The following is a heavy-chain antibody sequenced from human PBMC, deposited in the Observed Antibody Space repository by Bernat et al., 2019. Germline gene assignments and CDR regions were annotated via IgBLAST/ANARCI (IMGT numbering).Heavy chain of an antibody. CDR3: TTPGLYGSGPVDGMDV. CDR2: IRSKANSYAT. CDR1: GFTFSGSA. D-gene: IGHD4-17*01. Sequence: EVQLVESGGGLVQPGGSLKLSCVASGFTFSGSAMHWVRQASGKGLEWVGRIRSKANSYATAYAASVKGRFTIYRDDSKNTAYLQMNSLKTEDTAEYYGTTPGLYGSGPVDGMDVWGQGTTVTVSS. J-gene: IGHJ6*02. V-gene: IGHV3-73*01.